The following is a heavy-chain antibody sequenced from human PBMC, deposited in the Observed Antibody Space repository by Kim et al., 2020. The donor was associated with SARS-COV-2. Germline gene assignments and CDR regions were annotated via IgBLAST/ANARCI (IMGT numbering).Heavy chain of an antibody. V-gene: IGHV4-34*01. J-gene: IGHJ4*02. D-gene: IGHD3-22*01. Sequence: NYTPSLKSRVTISVDTSKNQFSRKLSSVTAADTAVYYCARDSDTMTTMGYWGQGTPVTVSS. CDR3: ARDSDTMTTMGY.